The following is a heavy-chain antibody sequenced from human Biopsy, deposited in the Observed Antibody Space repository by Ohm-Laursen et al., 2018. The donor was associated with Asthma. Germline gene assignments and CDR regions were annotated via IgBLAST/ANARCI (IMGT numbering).Heavy chain of an antibody. J-gene: IGHJ6*02. CDR3: ARGPEWSGLDI. CDR1: GLSSSAYY. CDR2: SDHRGNT. V-gene: IGHV4-34*01. Sequence: TLSLTCSMYGLSSSAYYWTWIRQTPGKGLEWIGESDHRGNTSTNATLKSRVTISKAKSANEFSLKMKSVTAADTAIYYCARGPEWSGLDIWGQGTTVTVSS. D-gene: IGHD3-3*01.